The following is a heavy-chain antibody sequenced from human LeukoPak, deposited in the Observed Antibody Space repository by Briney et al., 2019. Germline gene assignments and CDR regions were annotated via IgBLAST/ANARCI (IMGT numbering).Heavy chain of an antibody. V-gene: IGHV4-34*01. J-gene: IGHJ5*02. CDR1: GGSFSGYY. CDR3: ARHGPSGGSCYFGTGNNWFDP. Sequence: SETLSLTCVVYGGSFSGYYWRWIRQPPGKGLEWIGEINHSGSTNYNPSLKSRVTISVDTSKNQCSLKLSSATAADTAVYYCARHGPSGGSCYFGTGNNWFDPWGQGTLVTVSS. D-gene: IGHD2-15*01. CDR2: INHSGST.